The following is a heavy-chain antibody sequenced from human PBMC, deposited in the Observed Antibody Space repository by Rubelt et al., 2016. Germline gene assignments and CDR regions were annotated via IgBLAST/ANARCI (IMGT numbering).Heavy chain of an antibody. Sequence: QVTLRESGPALVKPTQTLTLTCTFSGFSLSTSGMCVSWIRQPPGKALEWLARIDWDDDKYLSTSLKTRLTISKDTPKNQVVLTMTNMDPVDTATYYCARILLPDYYDSSGGMDVWGQGTTVTVSS. CDR1: GFSLSTSGMC. CDR2: IDWDDDK. D-gene: IGHD3-22*01. V-gene: IGHV2-70*15. J-gene: IGHJ6*02. CDR3: ARILLPDYYDSSGGMDV.